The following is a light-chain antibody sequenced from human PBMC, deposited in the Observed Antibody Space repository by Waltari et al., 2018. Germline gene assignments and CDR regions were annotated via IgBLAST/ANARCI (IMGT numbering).Light chain of an antibody. CDR2: GAS. Sequence: EIALTQSPAMLSASPGGRVTLSCRASQSVSSNLAWYQQKPGQAPRLLIYGASTRATGIPGRINGGGSGTDFTLTIESLQSEDFATYYCQQYDVWPPALTFGGGTKVE. CDR1: QSVSSN. CDR3: QQYDVWPPALT. V-gene: IGKV3-15*01. J-gene: IGKJ4*01.